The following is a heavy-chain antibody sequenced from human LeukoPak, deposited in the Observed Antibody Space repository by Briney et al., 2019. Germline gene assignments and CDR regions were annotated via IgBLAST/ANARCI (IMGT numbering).Heavy chain of an antibody. CDR1: GGSISSSSYY. Sequence: SETLSLTCTVSGGSISSSSYYWGWIRQPPGKGLEWIGSIYYSGSTYYNPSLKSRVTISVDTSKNQFSLKLSSVTAADTAVYYCARDDYGDAFDMWGLGTMVTVSS. J-gene: IGHJ3*02. D-gene: IGHD4-17*01. V-gene: IGHV4-39*02. CDR2: IYYSGST. CDR3: ARDDYGDAFDM.